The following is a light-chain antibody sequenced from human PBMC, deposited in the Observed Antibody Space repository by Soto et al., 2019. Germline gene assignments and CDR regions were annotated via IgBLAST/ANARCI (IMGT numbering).Light chain of an antibody. J-gene: IGLJ1*01. CDR3: GTWDSSLSVRYV. CDR1: SSNIGNNY. V-gene: IGLV1-51*01. CDR2: DNN. Sequence: QSVLTQPPSVSAAPGQTVTISCSGSSSNIGNNYVSWYQQLPGTAPKLLICDNNKRPSGIPDRFSGSKSGTSATLGITGLQTGDEADYYCGTWDSSLSVRYVFGTGTKLTVL.